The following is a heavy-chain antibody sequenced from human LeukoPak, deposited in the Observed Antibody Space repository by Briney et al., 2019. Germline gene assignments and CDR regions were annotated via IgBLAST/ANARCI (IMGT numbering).Heavy chain of an antibody. CDR1: GGSISSYY. J-gene: IGHJ6*03. CDR3: ARVVVLPSYYYMDV. CDR2: IYTSGST. V-gene: IGHV4-4*07. Sequence: SETLSLTCTVSGGSISSYYWSWIRQPAGKGLEWIGRIYTSGSTNYNPPLKSRVPMSLDTSKNHSSPKLSSVTAADTAVYYRARVVVLPSYYYMDVWAKGPRSPPP.